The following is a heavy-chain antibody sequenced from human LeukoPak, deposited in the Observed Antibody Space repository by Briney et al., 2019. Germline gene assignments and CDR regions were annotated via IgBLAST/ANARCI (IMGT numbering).Heavy chain of an antibody. J-gene: IGHJ6*02. CDR1: GGSISSYY. Sequence: SETLSLTCTVSGGSISSYYWSWIWQPPGKGLEWIGYIYYSGSTNYNPSLKSRVTISVDTSKNQFSLKLSSVTAADTAVYYCARTIAAAGSLYYYGMDVWGQGTTVTVSS. CDR2: IYYSGST. V-gene: IGHV4-59*01. D-gene: IGHD6-13*01. CDR3: ARTIAAAGSLYYYGMDV.